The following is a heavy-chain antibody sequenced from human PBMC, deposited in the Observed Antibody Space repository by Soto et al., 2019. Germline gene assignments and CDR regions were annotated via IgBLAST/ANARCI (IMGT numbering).Heavy chain of an antibody. Sequence: ASVKVSCKASGGTFSSYTISWVRQAPGQGLEWMGRIIPILGIANYAQKFQGRVTITADKSTSTAYMELSSLRSEDTAVYYCARDLSGSYASNWFDPWGQGTLVTVSS. D-gene: IGHD1-26*01. J-gene: IGHJ5*02. V-gene: IGHV1-69*04. CDR1: GGTFSSYT. CDR2: IIPILGIA. CDR3: ARDLSGSYASNWFDP.